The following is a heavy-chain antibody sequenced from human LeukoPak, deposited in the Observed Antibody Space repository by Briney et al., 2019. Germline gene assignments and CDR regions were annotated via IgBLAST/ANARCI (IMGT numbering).Heavy chain of an antibody. CDR3: ARDWRVDDAFDI. CDR1: GFTFSSYA. D-gene: IGHD5/OR15-5a*01. Sequence: GGSLRLSCAASGFTFSSYAMHWVRQAPGKGLEWVAVISYDGSNKYYADSVKGRFTISRDNSKNTLYLQMNSLRAEDTAVYYCARDWRVDDAFDIWGRGTMVTVSS. J-gene: IGHJ3*02. V-gene: IGHV3-30*14. CDR2: ISYDGSNK.